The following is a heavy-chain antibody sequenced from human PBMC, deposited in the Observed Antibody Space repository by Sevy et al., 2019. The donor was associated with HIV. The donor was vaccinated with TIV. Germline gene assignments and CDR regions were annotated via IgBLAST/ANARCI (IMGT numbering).Heavy chain of an antibody. CDR2: IYHSGST. Sequence: SETLSLTCDVSGYSINSAYYWGWIRQSPGKGLEWIVTIYHSGSTYYNPSLKSRVTISLDTSKNQFSLRLSSVTAADMAVYYCGRQGYDFWSGYPDYMDVWGKGTTVTVSS. CDR1: GYSINSAYY. V-gene: IGHV4-38-2*01. CDR3: GRQGYDFWSGYPDYMDV. J-gene: IGHJ6*03. D-gene: IGHD3-3*01.